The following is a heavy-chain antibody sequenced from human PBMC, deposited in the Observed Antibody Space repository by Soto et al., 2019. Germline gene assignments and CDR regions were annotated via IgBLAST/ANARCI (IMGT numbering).Heavy chain of an antibody. D-gene: IGHD2-15*01. CDR2: IYYSGST. J-gene: IGHJ5*02. Sequence: QLQLQESGPGLVKPSETLSLTCTVSGGSISSSSYYWGWIRQPPGKGLEWIGSIYYSGSTYYNPSLKSRVTISVDTSKNQFSLKLSSVTAADTAVYYCARQFRGSKAAPNWFDPWGQGTLVTVSS. V-gene: IGHV4-39*01. CDR3: ARQFRGSKAAPNWFDP. CDR1: GGSISSSSYY.